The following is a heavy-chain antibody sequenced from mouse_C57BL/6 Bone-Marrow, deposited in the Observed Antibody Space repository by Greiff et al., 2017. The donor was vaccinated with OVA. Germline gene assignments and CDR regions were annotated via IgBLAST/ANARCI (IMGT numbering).Heavy chain of an antibody. D-gene: IGHD1-1*01. Sequence: VQLKQSGAELVRPGASVKLSCTASGFNIKDYYMHWVKQRPEQGLEWIGRIDPEDGDTEYAPKFQGKATMTADTSSNTAYLQLSSLTSEDTAVYYCTTEVVAPYWYFDVWGTGTTVTVSS. V-gene: IGHV14-1*01. J-gene: IGHJ1*03. CDR1: GFNIKDYY. CDR3: TTEVVAPYWYFDV. CDR2: IDPEDGDT.